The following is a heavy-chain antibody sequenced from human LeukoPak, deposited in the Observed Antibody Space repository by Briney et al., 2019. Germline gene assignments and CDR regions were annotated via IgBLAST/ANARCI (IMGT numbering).Heavy chain of an antibody. D-gene: IGHD1-26*01. CDR2: IKTNADGGTT. Sequence: GGSLRLSCAVSGFTFSNAWMSWVRQAPGKGRECVGHIKTNADGGTTDYAAPVKNRFTISRDDSKNTPYLQMNSLKTEDTAVYYCIGSYLGYWGQGTPVTVSS. J-gene: IGHJ4*02. V-gene: IGHV3-15*01. CDR1: GFTFSNAW. CDR3: IGSYLGY.